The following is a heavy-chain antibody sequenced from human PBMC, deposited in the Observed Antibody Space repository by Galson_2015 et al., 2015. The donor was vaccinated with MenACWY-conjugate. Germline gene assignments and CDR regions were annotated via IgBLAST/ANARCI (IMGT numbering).Heavy chain of an antibody. CDR1: GGTFTSYG. J-gene: IGHJ6*02. CDR2: ISAYNGNT. CDR3: ARDWPYSSSWDYYYYYGMDV. D-gene: IGHD6-13*01. Sequence: SVKVSCKASGGTFTSYGISWVRQAPGQGLEWMGWISAYNGNTNYAQKLQGRVTMTTDTSTSTAYMELRSLRSDDTAVYYCARDWPYSSSWDYYYYYGMDVWGQGTTVTVSS. V-gene: IGHV1-18*01.